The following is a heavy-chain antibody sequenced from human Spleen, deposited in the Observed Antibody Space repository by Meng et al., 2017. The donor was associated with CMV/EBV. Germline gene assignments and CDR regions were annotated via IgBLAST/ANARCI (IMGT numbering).Heavy chain of an antibody. CDR3: AKVRSTSPYYHYHGMDV. CDR1: GFSFDDYA. V-gene: IGHV3-9*01. J-gene: IGHJ6*02. D-gene: IGHD2-2*01. Sequence: GGSLRLSCTVSGFSFDDYAMHWVRQAPGKGLEWVSGINWNSGDIGYADSVKGRFTISRDNAKNSLYLQMNSLRAEDTALYYCAKVRSTSPYYHYHGMDVWGQGTTVTVSS. CDR2: INWNSGDI.